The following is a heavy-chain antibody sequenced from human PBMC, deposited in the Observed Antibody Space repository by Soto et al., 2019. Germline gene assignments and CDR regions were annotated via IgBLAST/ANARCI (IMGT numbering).Heavy chain of an antibody. Sequence: PGGSLRLSCAASGFTFSSYWMHWVRQPPGKGLVWVSRINSDGSSTSYADSVKGRFTISRDNAKNTLYLQMDSLRAEDTAVYYCARPLGPDYYDINDYWGQGTLVTVSS. D-gene: IGHD3-22*01. CDR2: INSDGSST. V-gene: IGHV3-74*01. CDR3: ARPLGPDYYDINDY. J-gene: IGHJ4*02. CDR1: GFTFSSYW.